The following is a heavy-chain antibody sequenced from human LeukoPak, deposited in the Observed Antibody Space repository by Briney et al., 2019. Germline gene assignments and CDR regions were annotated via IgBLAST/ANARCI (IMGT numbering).Heavy chain of an antibody. CDR1: GFTFDDYA. CDR2: ISGSGGST. D-gene: IGHD4-17*01. CDR3: AGTYGDYGVLDKGYYYYGMDV. V-gene: IGHV3-23*01. J-gene: IGHJ6*02. Sequence: GGSLRLSCAASGFTFDDYAMHWVRQAPGKGLEWVSAISGSGGSTYYADSVKGRFTISRDNSKNTLYLQMNSLRAEDTAVYYCAGTYGDYGVLDKGYYYYGMDVWGQGTTVTVSS.